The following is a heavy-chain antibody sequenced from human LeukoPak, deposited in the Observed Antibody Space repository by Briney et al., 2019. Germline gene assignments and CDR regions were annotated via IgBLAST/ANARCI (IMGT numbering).Heavy chain of an antibody. Sequence: GGSLRLSCAASGFTFSSYAMHWVRQAPGKGLEWVAVISYDGSNKYYADSVKGRFTISRDNSKNTLCLQMNSLRAEDTAVYYCARESTIPFDYWGQGTLVTVSS. CDR2: ISYDGSNK. CDR3: ARESTIPFDY. V-gene: IGHV3-30-3*01. J-gene: IGHJ4*02. CDR1: GFTFSSYA. D-gene: IGHD5-24*01.